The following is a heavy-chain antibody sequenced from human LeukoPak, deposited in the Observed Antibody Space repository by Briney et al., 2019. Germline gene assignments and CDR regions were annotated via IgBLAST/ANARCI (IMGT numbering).Heavy chain of an antibody. CDR2: IYSGSST. CDR1: GFTVSSNY. D-gene: IGHD6-19*01. J-gene: IGHJ4*02. CDR3: ARDGSGGWFDFDY. V-gene: IGHV3-66*02. Sequence: AGGSLRLSCAASGFTVSSNYMSWVRQAPGKGLEWVSVIYSGSSTYYADSVKGRFTISRDNSKNTLYLQMNSLRAEDTAVYYCARDGSGGWFDFDYWGQGTLVTVSS.